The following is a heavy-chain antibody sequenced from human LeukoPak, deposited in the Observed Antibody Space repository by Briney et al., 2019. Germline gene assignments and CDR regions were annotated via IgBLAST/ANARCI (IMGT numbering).Heavy chain of an antibody. CDR3: ARGGAYPDY. J-gene: IGHJ4*02. Sequence: GGSLRLSCAASGFTFRASGMNWVRQAPGKGLEWVANIKQDGSEQNYVDSVKGRFTISRDDAKNSLYLQMNSLRAEDTAVYYCARGGAYPDYWGQGTLVTVSS. CDR2: IKQDGSEQ. CDR1: GFTFRASG. V-gene: IGHV3-7*01.